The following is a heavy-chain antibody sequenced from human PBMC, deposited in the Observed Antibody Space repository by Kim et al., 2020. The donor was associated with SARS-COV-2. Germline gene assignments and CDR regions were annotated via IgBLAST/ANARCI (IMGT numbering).Heavy chain of an antibody. J-gene: IGHJ5*02. CDR2: IYPGDSDT. V-gene: IGHV5-51*01. CDR1: GYRFTIYW. Sequence: GESLKISCKGSGYRFTIYWIGWVRQMPGKGLEWMGIIYPGDSDTRYSPSFQGQVTISADKSISTAYLQWSSLKASDTAMYYCARHSPYSSSWYHWFDPWGQGTLVTVSS. D-gene: IGHD6-13*01. CDR3: ARHSPYSSSWYHWFDP.